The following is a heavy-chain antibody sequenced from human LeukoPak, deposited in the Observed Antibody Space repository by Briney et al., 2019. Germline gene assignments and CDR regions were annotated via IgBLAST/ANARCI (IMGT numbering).Heavy chain of an antibody. D-gene: IGHD6-13*01. Sequence: ASVKVSCKASGYTFTGYYMHWVRQAPGQGLEWMGWINPNSGGTNYAQKFQGRVTMTRDTSISTAYMELSRLRSDDTAVYYCARDPSAAGYYYYYYMDVWGKGTTVTVSS. V-gene: IGHV1-2*02. CDR3: ARDPSAAGYYYYYYMDV. J-gene: IGHJ6*03. CDR2: INPNSGGT. CDR1: GYTFTGYY.